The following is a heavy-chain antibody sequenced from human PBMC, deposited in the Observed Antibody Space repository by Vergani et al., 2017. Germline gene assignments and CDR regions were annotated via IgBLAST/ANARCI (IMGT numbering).Heavy chain of an antibody. CDR2: IRYDGSNK. Sequence: QVQLVESGGGVVQPGGSLRLSCAASGFTFSSYGMHWVRQAPGKGLEWVAFIRYDGSNKYYADSVKGRFTISRDNSKNTLYLQMNSLRAEDTAVYYCASGSLYYDFWSGQIWGQGTMVTVSS. J-gene: IGHJ3*02. CDR1: GFTFSSYG. D-gene: IGHD3-3*01. V-gene: IGHV3-30*02. CDR3: ASGSLYYDFWSGQI.